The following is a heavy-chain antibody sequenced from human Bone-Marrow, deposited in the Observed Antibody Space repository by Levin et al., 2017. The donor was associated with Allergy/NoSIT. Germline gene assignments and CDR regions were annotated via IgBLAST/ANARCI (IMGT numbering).Heavy chain of an antibody. Sequence: PSETLSLTCSVSGYSIRSAYYWGWIRQTPGKGLEWIGSVLHTGTTSYNPSLQSRVTMSRDTSKNHFSLQLRSVTAADTAIYYCVRDGGYQLLPLLSYFDYWGQGVLVTVSS. D-gene: IGHD1-26*01. CDR2: VLHTGTT. J-gene: IGHJ4*02. CDR3: VRDGGYQLLPLLSYFDY. V-gene: IGHV4-38-2*02. CDR1: GYSIRSAYY.